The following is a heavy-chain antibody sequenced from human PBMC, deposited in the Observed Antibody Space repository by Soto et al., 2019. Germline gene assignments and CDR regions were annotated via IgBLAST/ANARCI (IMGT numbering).Heavy chain of an antibody. D-gene: IGHD3-10*01. V-gene: IGHV3-48*03. J-gene: IGHJ4*02. CDR3: ARGFGRFNY. CDR1: GFTFNDFE. Sequence: EVQLLESGGGLVQPGGSLRLSCGVSGFTFNDFEMNWVRQAPGKGPEWLAYIDGSGATKKYADSVRGRFTISRDNPNNSLFPQMRSLSAADTAISYCARGFGRFNYGGQGTLVSVSS. CDR2: IDGSGATK.